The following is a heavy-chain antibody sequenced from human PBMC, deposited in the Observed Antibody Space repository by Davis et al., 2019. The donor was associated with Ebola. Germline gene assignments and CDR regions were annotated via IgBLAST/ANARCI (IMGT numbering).Heavy chain of an antibody. CDR1: GFTFSSYW. V-gene: IGHV3-74*01. J-gene: IGHJ6*02. CDR2: INSDGSST. D-gene: IGHD5-12*01. CDR3: ARGGGYDPYYYYGMDV. Sequence: GESLKISCAASGFTFSSYWMHWVRQAPGKGLVWVSRINSDGSSTSYADSVKGRFTISRDNAKNTLYLQMNSLRAEDTAVYYCARGGGYDPYYYYGMDVWGQGTTVTVSS.